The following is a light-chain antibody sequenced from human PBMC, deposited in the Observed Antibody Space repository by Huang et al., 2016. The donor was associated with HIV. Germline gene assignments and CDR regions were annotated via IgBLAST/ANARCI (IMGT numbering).Light chain of an antibody. V-gene: IGKV3-20*01. Sequence: IVLTQTPGTVSLSPGERATLACRASQSVSTAYLAWYLQKRGQAPRLLIYSTSTRATDTPDRFSGSGSGTDFTLTISRLEPEDFAVYYCHQYGMSPRTFGQGTKVEI. J-gene: IGKJ1*01. CDR1: QSVSTAY. CDR2: STS. CDR3: HQYGMSPRT.